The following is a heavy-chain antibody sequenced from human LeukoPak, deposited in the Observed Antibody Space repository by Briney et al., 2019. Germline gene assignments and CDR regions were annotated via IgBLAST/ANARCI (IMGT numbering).Heavy chain of an antibody. CDR2: IYYSGST. D-gene: IGHD2-2*01. J-gene: IGHJ5*02. V-gene: IGHV4-59*01. CDR3: ARDLYQGWFDH. CDR1: GGSISSYY. Sequence: SETLSLTCTVSGGSISSYYWSWVRQPPGKGLEWIGYIYYSGSTNYNPSLKSRVTISVDTSKNQFSLKLSSVTAADTAVYYCARDLYQGWFDHWGQGTLVTVSS.